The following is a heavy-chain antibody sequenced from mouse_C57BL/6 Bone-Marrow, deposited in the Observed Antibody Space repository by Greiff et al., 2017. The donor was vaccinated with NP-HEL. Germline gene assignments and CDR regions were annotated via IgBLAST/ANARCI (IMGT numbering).Heavy chain of an antibody. CDR1: GYTFTSYW. V-gene: IGHV1-52*01. Sequence: VQLQQSGAELVRPGSSVKLSCKASGYTFTSYWMHWVKQRPIQGLEWIGNIDPSDSETHYNQKFKDKATLTVDKSSSTAYMQLSSLTSEDSAVYYCARYGNYGYWYFDVWGTGTTVTVSS. J-gene: IGHJ1*03. CDR2: IDPSDSET. CDR3: ARYGNYGYWYFDV. D-gene: IGHD2-1*01.